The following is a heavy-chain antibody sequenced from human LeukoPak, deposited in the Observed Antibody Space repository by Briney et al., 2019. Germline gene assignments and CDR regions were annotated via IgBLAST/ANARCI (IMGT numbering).Heavy chain of an antibody. CDR1: GYTFTDYS. CDR3: ARDAIAAAGAGA. V-gene: IGHV1-2*02. CDR2: INPNSGDT. J-gene: IGHJ4*02. D-gene: IGHD6-13*01. Sequence: ASVKVSCRASGYTFTDYSMHWVRQAPGQGLEWMGWINPNSGDTDYAQKFQGRVTMTRDTSISTAYLEVSRLTSDDTAVYFCARDAIAAAGAGAWGQGTLVTVSS.